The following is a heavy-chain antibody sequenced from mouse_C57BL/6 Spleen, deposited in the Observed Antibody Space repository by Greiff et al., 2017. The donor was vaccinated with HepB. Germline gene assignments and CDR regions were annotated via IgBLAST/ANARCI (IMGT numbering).Heavy chain of an antibody. CDR3: ARTGRYSNYGAWFAD. D-gene: IGHD2-5*01. V-gene: IGHV1-50*01. CDR2: IDPSDSYT. Sequence: QVQLQQPGAELVKPGASVKLSCKASGYTFTSYWMQWVKQRPGQGLEWIGEIDPSDSYTNYNQKFKGKATLTVDTSSSTAYMQLSSLTSEDSAVYYCARTGRYSNYGAWFADWGQGTLVTVSA. J-gene: IGHJ3*01. CDR1: GYTFTSYW.